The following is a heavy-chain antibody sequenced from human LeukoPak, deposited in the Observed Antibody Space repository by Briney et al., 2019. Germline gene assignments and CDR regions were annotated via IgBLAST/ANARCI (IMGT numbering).Heavy chain of an antibody. CDR3: ARTTYGSGNPYFDY. D-gene: IGHD3-10*01. V-gene: IGHV3-48*03. CDR2: ISSSGSTI. J-gene: IGHJ4*02. Sequence: PGGSLRLSCAASGFTFSSYEMNWVRQAPGKGLEWVSYISSSGSTIYYADSVKGRFTISRDNAKNSLYLQMNSLRAEDTAVYYCARTTYGSGNPYFDYWGQGTPVTVSS. CDR1: GFTFSSYE.